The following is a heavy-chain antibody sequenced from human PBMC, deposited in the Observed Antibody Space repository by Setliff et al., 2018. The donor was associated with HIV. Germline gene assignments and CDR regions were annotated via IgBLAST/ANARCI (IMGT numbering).Heavy chain of an antibody. V-gene: IGHV1-2*06. CDR3: ALAHPAYCGGDCYSRDYYYYMDV. Sequence: ASVKVSCKASGYTFTAYYMHWLRQAPGQGLEWMGRINPDSGGTNYAQKFQGRVTMTRDTSITTAYMELSRLRSDDTAVYYCALAHPAYCGGDCYSRDYYYYMDVWGKGTTVTVSS. CDR2: INPDSGGT. D-gene: IGHD2-21*01. J-gene: IGHJ6*03. CDR1: GYTFTAYY.